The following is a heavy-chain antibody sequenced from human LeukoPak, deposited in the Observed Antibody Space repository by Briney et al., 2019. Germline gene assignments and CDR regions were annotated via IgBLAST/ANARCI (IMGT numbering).Heavy chain of an antibody. J-gene: IGHJ4*02. V-gene: IGHV4-61*01. CDR1: GGSVSSGSYY. CDR2: IYYSGST. CDR3: VRGQVLADY. D-gene: IGHD2/OR15-2a*01. Sequence: PSETLSLTCTVSGGSVSSGSYYWSWIRQPPGKGLEWTGYIYYSGSTNYNPSLKSRVTISVDTSKNQFSLKLSSVTAADTAVYYCVRGQVLADYWGQGALVTVSS.